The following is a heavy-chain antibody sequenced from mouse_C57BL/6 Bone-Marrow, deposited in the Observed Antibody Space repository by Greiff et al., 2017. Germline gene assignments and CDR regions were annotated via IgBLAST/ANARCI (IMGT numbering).Heavy chain of an antibody. V-gene: IGHV2-5*01. CDR3: AKTSDYDGPFAY. Sequence: VKVVESGPGLVQPSQSLSITCTVSGFSLTSYGVHWVRQSPGKGLEWLGVIWRGGSTDYNAAFMSRLSITKDNSKSQVFFKMNSLQADDTAIYYCAKTSDYDGPFAYWGQGTLVTVSA. J-gene: IGHJ3*01. D-gene: IGHD2-4*01. CDR2: IWRGGST. CDR1: GFSLTSYG.